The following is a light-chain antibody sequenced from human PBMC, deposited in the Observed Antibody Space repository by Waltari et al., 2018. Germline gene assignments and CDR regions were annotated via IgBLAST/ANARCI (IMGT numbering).Light chain of an antibody. Sequence: SYELTPPPSVSVSPGPTASIPCSGDKLGDTYACWYQQKPGQSPVLVSYEDNKRPSGIPERVSGSNSGNTATLTISGTQAMDEADYYCQAWDSSTYVVFGGGTQLTVL. J-gene: IGLJ2*01. V-gene: IGLV3-1*01. CDR3: QAWDSSTYVV. CDR2: EDN. CDR1: KLGDTY.